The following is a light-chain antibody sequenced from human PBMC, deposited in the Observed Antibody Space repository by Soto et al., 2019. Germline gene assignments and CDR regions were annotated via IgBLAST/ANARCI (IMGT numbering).Light chain of an antibody. J-gene: IGKJ1*01. CDR3: LQDYDYPRT. V-gene: IGKV1-6*01. Sequence: AIQMTQSPSSLSASLGDRGTITCRASQGIRNELSWFQQRPGNAPTLLISAASLLQSGVPSRFSGRVSCTDFTITISSLQPNDFATYYCLQDYDYPRTFGQGTKVDIK. CDR1: QGIRNE. CDR2: AAS.